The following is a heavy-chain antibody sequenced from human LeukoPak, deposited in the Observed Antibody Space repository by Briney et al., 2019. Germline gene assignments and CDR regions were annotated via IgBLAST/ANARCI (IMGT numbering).Heavy chain of an antibody. CDR2: INPSGGSA. CDR1: GYTFTTYY. V-gene: IGHV1-46*01. CDR3: ARDRGAMVRGAPPGDY. J-gene: IGHJ4*02. Sequence: GASVKVSCKTSGYTFTTYYMHWVRQAPGQGLEWMGIINPSGGSAYYAQTFQGRVTMTRDTSTNTVYMELSSLRSADTAFYYCARDRGAMVRGAPPGDYWGRGALVTVSS. D-gene: IGHD3-10*01.